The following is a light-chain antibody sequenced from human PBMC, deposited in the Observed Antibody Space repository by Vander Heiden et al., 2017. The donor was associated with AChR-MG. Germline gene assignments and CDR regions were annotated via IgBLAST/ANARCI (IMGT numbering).Light chain of an antibody. Sequence: SYELPQPPSVSVPPGQTDSTTSSGDKLGEKYACGDNQKPGQHTVLVIYQDSKRHAGIPERFSGSKAGNTATLTISVTQAMDEADYDCQAWDSSTVVFGVWTKLTVL. CDR3: QAWDSSTVV. V-gene: IGLV3-1*01. CDR1: KLGEKY. CDR2: QDS. J-gene: IGLJ2*01.